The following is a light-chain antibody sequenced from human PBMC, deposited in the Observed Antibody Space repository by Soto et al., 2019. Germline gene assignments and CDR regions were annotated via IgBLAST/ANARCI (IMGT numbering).Light chain of an antibody. CDR2: EAS. CDR1: SNDIGGYNL. Sequence: QSALTQPASVSGSPGQSITISCTGTSNDIGGYNLVSWYQQRPGKAPKLIIYEASERPSGVSARFSGSRSGNTASLTISALQAEDEADYSCCSFAGGATFVFGGGTQLTVL. CDR3: CSFAGGATFV. J-gene: IGLJ7*01. V-gene: IGLV2-23*02.